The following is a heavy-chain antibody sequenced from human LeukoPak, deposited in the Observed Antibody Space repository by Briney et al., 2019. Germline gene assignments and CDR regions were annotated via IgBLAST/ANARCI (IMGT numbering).Heavy chain of an antibody. CDR3: ARVTGYMTEDYFDY. CDR2: IYYSGST. Sequence: PSETLSLTCTVSGGSISSYYWSWIRQPPGKGLEWIGYIYYSGSTNYNPSLKSRVTISVDTSKNQFSLKLISVTAADTAVYYCARVTGYMTEDYFDYWGQGTLITVSS. D-gene: IGHD6-13*01. J-gene: IGHJ4*02. V-gene: IGHV4-59*01. CDR1: GGSISSYY.